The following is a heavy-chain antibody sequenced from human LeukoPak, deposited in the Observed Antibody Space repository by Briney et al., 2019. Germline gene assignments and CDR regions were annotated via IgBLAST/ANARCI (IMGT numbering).Heavy chain of an antibody. D-gene: IGHD3-22*01. CDR2: IYSGDST. J-gene: IGHJ4*02. Sequence: GGSLRLSCAASGFTVSSNYMSWVRQAPGKGLEWVSVIYSGDSTYYADSVKGRFTISRDNSKNTLYLQMNSLRAEDTAVYYCAREDDDSMDYWGQGTQVTVSS. CDR3: AREDDDSMDY. V-gene: IGHV3-53*01. CDR1: GFTVSSNY.